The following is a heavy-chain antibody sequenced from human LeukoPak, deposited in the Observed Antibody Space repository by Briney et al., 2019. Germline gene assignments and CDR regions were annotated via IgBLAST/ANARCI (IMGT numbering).Heavy chain of an antibody. J-gene: IGHJ4*02. CDR2: IGTAGDA. CDR3: ARDGSSGHFDY. Sequence: GGSLRLSCAASGFTFSSYDMHWVRQATGKGLEWVSAIGTAGDAYYPGSVKGRFTISRENAKNSLYLQMNSLRAGDTAVYYCARDGSSGHFDYWGQGTLVTVSS. V-gene: IGHV3-13*01. D-gene: IGHD3-22*01. CDR1: GFTFSSYD.